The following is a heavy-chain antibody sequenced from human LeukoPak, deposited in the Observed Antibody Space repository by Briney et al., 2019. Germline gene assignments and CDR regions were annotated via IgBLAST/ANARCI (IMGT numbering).Heavy chain of an antibody. Sequence: ASVKVSCKASEYIFTGYYMHWVRQAPGQGLGWMGRINPNNGATNYAQKFQGRVTITGDTSISTAYMELSSLRSDDTAVYYCTRESGSYHGNDYWGQGTLVTVSS. D-gene: IGHD1-26*01. J-gene: IGHJ4*02. CDR3: TRESGSYHGNDY. CDR2: INPNNGAT. V-gene: IGHV1-2*06. CDR1: EYIFTGYY.